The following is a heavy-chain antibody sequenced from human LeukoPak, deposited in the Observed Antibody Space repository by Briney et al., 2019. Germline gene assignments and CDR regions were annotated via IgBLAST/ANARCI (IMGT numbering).Heavy chain of an antibody. V-gene: IGHV3-7*01. CDR3: ARGGHFNFDY. Sequence: GGSLRLSCAASEFTFSSYWMKWVRQAPGKGLEWVASIKEDGSDKYYVDSVKGRFSISRDNAKNSLFLQMNSLGTEDTAVYYCARGGHFNFDYWGQGTLVIVSS. D-gene: IGHD5-12*01. CDR1: EFTFSSYW. J-gene: IGHJ4*02. CDR2: IKEDGSDK.